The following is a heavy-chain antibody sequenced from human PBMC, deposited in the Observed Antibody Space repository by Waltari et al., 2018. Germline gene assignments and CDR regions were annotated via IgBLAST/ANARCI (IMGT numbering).Heavy chain of an antibody. CDR3: ARSYYGSGSYTFSY. D-gene: IGHD3-10*01. J-gene: IGHJ4*02. CDR2: ISAYNGNT. V-gene: IGHV1-18*01. CDR1: GYTFTSDG. Sequence: QVQLVQSGAEVKKPGASVKVSCKAYGYTFTSDGLSWVRQAPGQGLEWMGWISAYNGNTNYAQKLQGRVTMTTDTSTSTAYMELRRLRSNDTAVYYYARSYYGSGSYTFSYWGQGTLVTVSS.